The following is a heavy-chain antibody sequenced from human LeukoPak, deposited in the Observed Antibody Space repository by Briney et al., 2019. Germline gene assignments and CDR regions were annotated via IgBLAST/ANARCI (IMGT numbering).Heavy chain of an antibody. J-gene: IGHJ5*02. Sequence: ASVKVSCKASGYTFTSYDINWVRQATGQGLEWMGWMNPNSGNTGYAQKFQGRVTMTRNTSISTAYMELSSLRSEDTAVYYCARGGLTMVRGVIIRRMSLNWFDPWGQGTLVTVSS. D-gene: IGHD3-10*01. CDR3: ARGGLTMVRGVIIRRMSLNWFDP. CDR2: MNPNSGNT. V-gene: IGHV1-8*01. CDR1: GYTFTSYD.